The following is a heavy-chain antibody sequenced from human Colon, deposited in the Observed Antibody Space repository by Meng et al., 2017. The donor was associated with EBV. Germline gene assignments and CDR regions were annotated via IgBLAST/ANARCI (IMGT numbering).Heavy chain of an antibody. Sequence: QVQLQESGPGLVKPSQXLSLTGTVXGGSISSGTYYWGWIRQLPGKGLEWIAYIHYSGSTYYSPSLKSRVTISVDTSKNQLSLKLSSMTAADTAVYYCARYVFDSSSLYSNWFDPWGQGTLVTVSS. CDR2: IHYSGST. CDR1: GGSISSGTYY. CDR3: ARYVFDSSSLYSNWFDP. J-gene: IGHJ5*02. D-gene: IGHD3-22*01. V-gene: IGHV4-31*03.